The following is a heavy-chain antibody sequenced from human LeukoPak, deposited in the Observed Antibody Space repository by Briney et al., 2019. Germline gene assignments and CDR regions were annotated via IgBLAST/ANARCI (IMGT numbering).Heavy chain of an antibody. D-gene: IGHD2-2*01. CDR1: GFTFSSYW. CDR2: INSDGSST. CDR3: AKRAPDCSSTSCYFVSFGY. V-gene: IGHV3-74*01. J-gene: IGHJ4*02. Sequence: GGSLRLSCAASGFTFSSYWVHWVRQAPGKGRVWVSRINSDGSSTSYADSVKGRFTISRDNAKNTLYLQMNSLRAEDTAVYYCAKRAPDCSSTSCYFVSFGYWGQGTLVTVSS.